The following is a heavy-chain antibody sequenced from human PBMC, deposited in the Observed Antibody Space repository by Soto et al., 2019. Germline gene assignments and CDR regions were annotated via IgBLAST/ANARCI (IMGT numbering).Heavy chain of an antibody. J-gene: IGHJ5*02. CDR3: ARVIGAVAGPNWFVP. V-gene: IGHV1-18*04. Sequence: ASVKVSCTASGYTFTSYGISWVRQAPGQGLEWMGWISAYNGNTNYAQKLQGRVTMTTDTSTSTAYMELRSLRSDDTAVYYCARVIGAVAGPNWFVPWGKGTRVTVSS. CDR1: GYTFTSYG. D-gene: IGHD6-19*01. CDR2: ISAYNGNT.